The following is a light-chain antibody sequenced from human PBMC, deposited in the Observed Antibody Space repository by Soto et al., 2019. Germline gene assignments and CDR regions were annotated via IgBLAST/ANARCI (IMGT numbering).Light chain of an antibody. J-gene: IGKJ1*01. CDR2: GAS. Sequence: EIVLTQSPGTLSLSQGERATLSCRASQSVPSKYLAWYQQKPGQAPRLLIYGASNRATGIPDKFSGSGSGTDFTLTISRLEPADFAVYYCQRYGTSPRTFGQGTRWIS. V-gene: IGKV3-20*01. CDR1: QSVPSKY. CDR3: QRYGTSPRT.